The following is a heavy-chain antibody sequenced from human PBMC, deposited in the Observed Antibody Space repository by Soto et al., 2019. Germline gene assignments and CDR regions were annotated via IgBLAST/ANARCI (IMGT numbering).Heavy chain of an antibody. Sequence: GGSLRLSCAASGFTFSSYWMSWVRQAPGKGLEWVANIKQDGSDKYYVDSVKGRFTISRDNAKKSLYLQMNSLRAEDTAVYYCAREIYDDYDSSGFDHWGRGTLVTVSS. D-gene: IGHD3-22*01. V-gene: IGHV3-7*01. CDR1: GFTFSSYW. J-gene: IGHJ4*02. CDR2: IKQDGSDK. CDR3: AREIYDDYDSSGFDH.